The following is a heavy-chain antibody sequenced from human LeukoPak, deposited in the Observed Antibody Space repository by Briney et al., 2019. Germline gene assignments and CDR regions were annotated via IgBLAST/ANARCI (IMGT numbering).Heavy chain of an antibody. CDR1: GYTFTGYY. CDR2: INPNSGGT. J-gene: IGHJ4*02. CDR3: ARVGITMIVVAAFDY. D-gene: IGHD3-22*01. Sequence: ASVKVSCKASGYTFTGYYMHWVRQALGQGLEWMGWINPNSGGTNYAQKFQGRVTMTRDTSISTAYMELSRLRSDDTAVYYCARVGITMIVVAAFDYWGQGTLVTVSS. V-gene: IGHV1-2*02.